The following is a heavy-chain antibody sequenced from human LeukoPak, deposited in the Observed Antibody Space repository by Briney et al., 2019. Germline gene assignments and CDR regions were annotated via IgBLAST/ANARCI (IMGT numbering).Heavy chain of an antibody. CDR1: GFTFSSYW. D-gene: IGHD6-19*01. CDR2: IKQDGSEK. Sequence: GGSLRLSCAASGFTFSSYWMSWVRQAPGKGLEWVANIKQDGSEKYYVDSVKGRFTISRDNAKNSLYLQMNSLRAEGTAVYYCARPLGGGIAVVSFDYWGQGTLVTVSS. J-gene: IGHJ4*02. V-gene: IGHV3-7*01. CDR3: ARPLGGGIAVVSFDY.